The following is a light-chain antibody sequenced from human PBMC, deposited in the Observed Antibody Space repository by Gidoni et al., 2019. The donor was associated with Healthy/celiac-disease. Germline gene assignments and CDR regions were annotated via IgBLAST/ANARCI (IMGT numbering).Light chain of an antibody. V-gene: IGKV4-1*01. CDR1: QSVLYSSDNKNY. CDR3: QQYYSTPPT. Sequence: DIVMTQSPDSLAVSLGERATINCKSSQSVLYSSDNKNYLAWYQQNPGQPPKLLIYWASTRESGVPDRFSGSGSGTDFTLTISSLQAEDVAVYYCQQYYSTPPTFXGXTKVEIK. J-gene: IGKJ4*01. CDR2: WAS.